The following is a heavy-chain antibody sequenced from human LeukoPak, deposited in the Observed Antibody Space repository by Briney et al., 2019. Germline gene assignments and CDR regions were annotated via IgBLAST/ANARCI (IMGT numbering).Heavy chain of an antibody. J-gene: IGHJ4*02. CDR2: ISYDGSNK. V-gene: IGHV3-30*04. CDR3: ASMYYDILTGYYSGFDY. Sequence: GGSLRLSCAAPGFTFSSYAMHWVRQAPGKGLEWVAVISYDGSNKYYADSVKGRFTISRDNSKNTLYLQMNSLRAEDTAVYYCASMYYDILTGYYSGFDYWGQGTLVTVSS. CDR1: GFTFSSYA. D-gene: IGHD3-9*01.